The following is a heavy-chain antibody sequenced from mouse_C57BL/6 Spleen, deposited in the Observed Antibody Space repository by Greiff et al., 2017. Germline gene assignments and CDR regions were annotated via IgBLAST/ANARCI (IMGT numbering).Heavy chain of an antibody. CDR1: GYAFSSSW. V-gene: IGHV1-82*01. CDR3: ANNYYGSTFYAMDY. D-gene: IGHD1-1*01. CDR2: IYPGDGDT. Sequence: VKLQESGPELVKPGASVKISCKASGYAFSSSWMNWVKQRPGKGLEWIGRIYPGDGDTNYNGKFKGKATLTADKSSSTAYMQLSSLTSEDSAVYFCANNYYGSTFYAMDYWGQGTSVTVSS. J-gene: IGHJ4*01.